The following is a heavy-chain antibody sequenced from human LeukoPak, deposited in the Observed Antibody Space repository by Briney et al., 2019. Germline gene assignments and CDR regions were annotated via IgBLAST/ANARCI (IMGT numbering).Heavy chain of an antibody. CDR1: GFTFSSCA. V-gene: IGHV3-23*01. J-gene: IGHJ4*02. D-gene: IGHD3-3*01. CDR3: ARVGTIFGVVTLDY. Sequence: GGSLRLSCAASGFTFSSCAMSWVRQAPGKGLEWVSAISGSGGSTYYADSVKGRFTISRDNSKNTLYLQMNSLRAEDTAVYYCARVGTIFGVVTLDYWGQGTLVTVSS. CDR2: ISGSGGST.